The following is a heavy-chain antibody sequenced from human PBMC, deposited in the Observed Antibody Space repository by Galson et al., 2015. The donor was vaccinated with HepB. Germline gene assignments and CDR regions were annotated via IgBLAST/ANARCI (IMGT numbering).Heavy chain of an antibody. V-gene: IGHV1-2*02. J-gene: IGHJ3*02. D-gene: IGHD6-19*01. CDR2: INPNSGGT. CDR3: ARSRIAVAENDAFDI. CDR1: GYTFTGYY. Sequence: SVKVSCKASGYTFTGYYMHWVRQAPGQGLEWMGWINPNSGGTNYAQKFQGRVTMTRDTSISTAYMELSRLRSDDTAVYYCARSRIAVAENDAFDIWGQGTMVTVSS.